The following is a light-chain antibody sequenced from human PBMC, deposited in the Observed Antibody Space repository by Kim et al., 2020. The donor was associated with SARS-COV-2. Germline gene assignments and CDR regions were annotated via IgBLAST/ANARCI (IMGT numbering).Light chain of an antibody. CDR2: QDN. CDR1: KLGYNY. Sequence: SVSPGQKASITCSGDKLGYNYASSYQHKPGLSPVVVIYQDNKRPSGILDLFSGSSSVNTATLTISDTQAIDEAYYYCQAWDSNTVVFCGGTQLTVL. CDR3: QAWDSNTVV. J-gene: IGLJ2*01. V-gene: IGLV3-1*01.